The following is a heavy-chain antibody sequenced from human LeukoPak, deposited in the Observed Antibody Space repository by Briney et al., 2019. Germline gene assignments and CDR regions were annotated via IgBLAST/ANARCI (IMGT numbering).Heavy chain of an antibody. CDR3: ARVGDDSSGYYVDY. J-gene: IGHJ4*02. V-gene: IGHV1-8*01. Sequence: ASVTVSCKASGYTFTSYDINWVRQATGQGLEWMGWMNPNSGNTGYAQKFQGRVTMTRNTSISTAYMELSSLRSEDTAVYYCARVGDDSSGYYVDYWGQGTLVTVSS. D-gene: IGHD3-22*01. CDR1: GYTFTSYD. CDR2: MNPNSGNT.